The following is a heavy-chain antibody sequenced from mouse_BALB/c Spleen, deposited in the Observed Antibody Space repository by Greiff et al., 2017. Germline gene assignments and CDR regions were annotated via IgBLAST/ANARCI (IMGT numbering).Heavy chain of an antibody. Sequence: EVQVVESGGGLVQPGGSLKLSCAASGFTFSSYGMSWVRQTPDKRLELVATINSNGGSTYYPDSVKGRFTISRDNAKNTLYLQMSSLKSEDTAMYYCAREDYDGYYGFAYWGQGTLVTVSA. CDR1: GFTFSSYG. J-gene: IGHJ3*01. V-gene: IGHV5-6-3*01. D-gene: IGHD2-3*01. CDR3: AREDYDGYYGFAY. CDR2: INSNGGST.